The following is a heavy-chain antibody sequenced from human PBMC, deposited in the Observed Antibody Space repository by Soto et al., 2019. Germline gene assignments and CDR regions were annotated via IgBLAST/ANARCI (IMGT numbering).Heavy chain of an antibody. CDR1: GFTFSSYG. Sequence: GGSLILSCAASGFTFSSYGMHWVRQAPGKGLEWVAVIWYDGSNKYYADSVKGRFTISRDNSKNTLYLQMNSLRAEDTAVYYCASLLAYGDFDYWGQGTLVTVSS. CDR2: IWYDGSNK. D-gene: IGHD4-17*01. V-gene: IGHV3-33*01. CDR3: ASLLAYGDFDY. J-gene: IGHJ4*02.